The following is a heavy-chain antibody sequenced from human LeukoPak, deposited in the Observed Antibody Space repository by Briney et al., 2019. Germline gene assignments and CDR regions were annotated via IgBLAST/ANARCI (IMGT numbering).Heavy chain of an antibody. D-gene: IGHD2-2*01. CDR1: GYSISSGYY. CDR3: ARVPAAAMGPYYFDY. V-gene: IGHV4-38-2*02. Sequence: SETLSLTCTVSGYSISSGYYWGWIRQPPGKGLEWIGSIYHSGSTYYNPSLKSRVTISVDTSKNQFSLKLSPVTAADTAVYYCARVPAAAMGPYYFDYWGQGTLVTVSS. CDR2: IYHSGST. J-gene: IGHJ4*02.